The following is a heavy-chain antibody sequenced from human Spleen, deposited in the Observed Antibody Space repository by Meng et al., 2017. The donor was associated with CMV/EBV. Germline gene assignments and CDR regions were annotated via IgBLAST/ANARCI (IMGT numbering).Heavy chain of an antibody. CDR2: VRNRANRHAT. CDR3: SRGDSNGPLY. CDR1: RFTFGDAG. V-gene: IGHV3-73*01. J-gene: IGHJ4*02. D-gene: IGHD3-22*01. Sequence: SASRFTFGDAGLHWVRQTSGRGLEWIGRVRNRANRHATAYVASVKGRFTISRDGSTNTMYLHMNSLKTDDTAVYYCSRGDSNGPLYWGPGTLVTVSS.